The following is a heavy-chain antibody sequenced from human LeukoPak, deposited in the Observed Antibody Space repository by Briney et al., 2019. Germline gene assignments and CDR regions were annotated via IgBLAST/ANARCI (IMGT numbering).Heavy chain of an antibody. D-gene: IGHD3-22*01. CDR3: VKGSEAYCDSKSDY. CDR2: ISSSGGTI. CDR1: GVTFSSYA. J-gene: IGHJ4*02. V-gene: IGHV3-64D*09. Sequence: TGGSLRLSCSASGVTFSSYAMDWVRQAPGNGLEYVSAISSSGGTIYYADSAKGRFTISRDNSKNTLYLQMSSLRVEDTAVYYCVKGSEAYCDSKSDYWGQGTLVTVSS.